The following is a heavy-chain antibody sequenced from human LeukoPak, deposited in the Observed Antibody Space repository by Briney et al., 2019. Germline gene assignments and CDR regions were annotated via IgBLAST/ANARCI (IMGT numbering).Heavy chain of an antibody. Sequence: GGSLRLSCAASGFTVSSNYMSWVRQAPGKGLEWVSVIYSGGSTYYADSVKGRFTISRDNSKNTLYLQMNSLRAEDTAVYYCARALYYYGSGSYENWGQGTLVTVSS. CDR2: IYSGGST. CDR3: ARALYYYGSGSYEN. V-gene: IGHV3-53*01. CDR1: GFTVSSNY. D-gene: IGHD3-10*01. J-gene: IGHJ4*02.